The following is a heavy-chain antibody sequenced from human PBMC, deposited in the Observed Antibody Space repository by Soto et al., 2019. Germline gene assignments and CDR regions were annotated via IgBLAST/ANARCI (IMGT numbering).Heavy chain of an antibody. D-gene: IGHD1-7*01. CDR2: INHSGST. V-gene: IGHV4-34*01. CDR1: GGSFSGYY. Sequence: SETLSLTCAVYGGSFSGYYWSWIRQPPGKGLEWIGEINHSGSTNYNPSLKSRVTISVDTSKNQFSLKLSSVTAADTAVYYCARGGYWNYRALDYWGQGTLVTVSS. CDR3: ARGGYWNYRALDY. J-gene: IGHJ4*02.